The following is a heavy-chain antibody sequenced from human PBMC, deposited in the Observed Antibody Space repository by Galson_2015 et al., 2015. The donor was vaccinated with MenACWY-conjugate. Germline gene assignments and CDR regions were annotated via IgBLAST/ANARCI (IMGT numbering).Heavy chain of an antibody. Sequence: SETLSLTCPVSGDSVSSYFWSWIRQPPGKGLEWIGFIYYTGTTNYSPSLKGRVTMSVDTSKNQLSLKLSSVTSADTAVYYCARELYDIGWFDPWGQGTLVTVSS. CDR2: IYYTGTT. CDR3: ARELYDIGWFDP. CDR1: GDSVSSYF. V-gene: IGHV4-59*02. D-gene: IGHD3-9*01. J-gene: IGHJ5*02.